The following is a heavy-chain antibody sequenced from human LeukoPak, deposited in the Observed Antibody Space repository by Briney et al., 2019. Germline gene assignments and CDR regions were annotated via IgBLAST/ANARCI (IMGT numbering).Heavy chain of an antibody. CDR3: ARDSGRWLQFGYFDY. CDR1: GFTFSSYA. CDR2: ISYDGSNK. J-gene: IGHJ4*02. V-gene: IGHV3-30*04. Sequence: GRSLRLSCAASGFTFSSYAMHWVRRAPGKGLEWVAVISYDGSNKYYADSVKGRFTISRDNSKNTLYLQMNSLRAEDTAVYYCARDSGRWLQFGYFDYWGQGTLVTVSS. D-gene: IGHD5-24*01.